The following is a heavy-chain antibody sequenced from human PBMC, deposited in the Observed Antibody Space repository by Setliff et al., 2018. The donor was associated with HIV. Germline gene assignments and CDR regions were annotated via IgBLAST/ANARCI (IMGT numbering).Heavy chain of an antibody. CDR3: AKISPRGYSDITTGRLTDPFDV. Sequence: SETLSLTCTVSDSAMDSYYWSWVRQSPGRGLEYIGYIYWTGKTVYNPSLKSRVTISLDTSGNQFSLKLNSVTGADTAVYYCAKISPRGYSDITTGRLTDPFDVWGPGTMVTVSS. CDR2: IYWTGKT. D-gene: IGHD3-9*01. CDR1: DSAMDSYY. J-gene: IGHJ3*01. V-gene: IGHV4-59*12.